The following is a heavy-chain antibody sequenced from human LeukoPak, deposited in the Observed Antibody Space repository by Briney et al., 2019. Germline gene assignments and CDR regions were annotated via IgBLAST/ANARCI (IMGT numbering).Heavy chain of an antibody. CDR1: GGSISSYY. Sequence: KSSETLSLTCTVSGGSISSYYWSWIRQPPGKGLEWIGHIYYSGSTNYNPSLKSRVTISVDTSKNQFSLKLSSVTAADTAVYYCARDYFSGLGRWGQGTLVTVSS. CDR2: IYYSGST. J-gene: IGHJ4*02. D-gene: IGHD3-10*01. V-gene: IGHV4-59*12. CDR3: ARDYFSGLGR.